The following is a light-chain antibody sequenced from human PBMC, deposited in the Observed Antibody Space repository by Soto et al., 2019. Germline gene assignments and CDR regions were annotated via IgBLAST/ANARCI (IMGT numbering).Light chain of an antibody. CDR3: QQYNSYPRT. Sequence: DIQMTQSPSTLSASVGDRVTITCRASQSITSWLAWYQQKPGKAPKLLIYMASSLESGVPSGFSGSGSGTEFTLTISSLQPDDFATYYCQQYNSYPRTFGQGTKLEIK. V-gene: IGKV1-5*03. CDR2: MAS. J-gene: IGKJ2*01. CDR1: QSITSW.